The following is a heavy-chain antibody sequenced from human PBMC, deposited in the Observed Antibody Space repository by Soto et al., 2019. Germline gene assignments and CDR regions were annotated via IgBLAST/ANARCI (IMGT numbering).Heavy chain of an antibody. CDR1: GDSVSSNSAV. V-gene: IGHV6-1*01. J-gene: IGHJ6*03. Sequence: SQTLSLTCDISGDSVSSNSAVWNWNRQTPSRGLEWLGRTYYKSKWYYTYAASVKSRITVSPDTSKNQFSLQLTSVTPEDTAVYYCARGSWDDVSGHYYMDVWDKGTTVTVSS. CDR2: TYYKSKWYY. CDR3: ARGSWDDVSGHYYMDV. D-gene: IGHD1-1*01.